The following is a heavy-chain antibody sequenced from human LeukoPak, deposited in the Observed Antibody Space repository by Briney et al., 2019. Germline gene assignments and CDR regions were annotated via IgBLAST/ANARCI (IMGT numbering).Heavy chain of an antibody. V-gene: IGHV1-8*01. D-gene: IGHD3-16*02. CDR2: MNPNSGNT. Sequence: ASVKVSCKASGYTFTSYDINWVRQATGQGLEWMGWMNPNSGNTGYAQKFQGRVTMTRNTSISTAYMELSSLRSEDTAVYYCATNLIMITFGGVIASWGQGTLVTVSS. CDR3: ATNLIMITFGGVIAS. J-gene: IGHJ5*02. CDR1: GYTFTSYD.